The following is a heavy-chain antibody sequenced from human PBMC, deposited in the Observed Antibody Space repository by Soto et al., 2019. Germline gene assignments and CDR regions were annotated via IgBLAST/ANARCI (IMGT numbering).Heavy chain of an antibody. J-gene: IGHJ6*02. CDR1: GFTCRNYD. CDR3: ARTDRDFYGLDV. Sequence: EVQLVESGVGWVQPGGSHRLSCESSGFTCRNYDMHLVRQGTGKGLEWVSGISAAGDPDYADSVVGRFTISRENAQNSFLLQMNSLRVGDTAVYYCARTDRDFYGLDVWGQGTKVIVAS. V-gene: IGHV3-13*05. CDR2: ISAAGDP.